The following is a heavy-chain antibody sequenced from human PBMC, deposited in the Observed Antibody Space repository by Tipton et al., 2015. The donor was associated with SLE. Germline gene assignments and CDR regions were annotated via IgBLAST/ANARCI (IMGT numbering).Heavy chain of an antibody. V-gene: IGHV4-59*12. CDR2: IYYSGST. Sequence: TLSLTCTVSGGSISSYYWSWIRQPPGKGLEWIGYIYYSGSTNYNPSLKSRVTISVDTSKNQFSLKLSSVTAADTAVYYCARDRLDLDETENTFELWGQGTMVTVSS. CDR1: GGSISSYY. D-gene: IGHD6-19*01. CDR3: ARDRLDLDETENTFEL. J-gene: IGHJ3*01.